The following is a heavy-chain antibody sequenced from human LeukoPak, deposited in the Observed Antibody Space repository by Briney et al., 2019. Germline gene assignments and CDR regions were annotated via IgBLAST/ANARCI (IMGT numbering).Heavy chain of an antibody. CDR1: GGSFSGYY. CDR2: INHSGST. Sequence: PSETLSLTCAVYGGSFSGYYWSWIRQPPGKGLEWIGEINHSGSTNYNPSLKSRVTISVDTFKNQFSLKLSSVTAADTAVYYCASHQGGSGYYYGRRRPVDAFDIWGQGTMVTVSS. D-gene: IGHD3-22*01. J-gene: IGHJ3*02. CDR3: ASHQGGSGYYYGRRRPVDAFDI. V-gene: IGHV4-34*01.